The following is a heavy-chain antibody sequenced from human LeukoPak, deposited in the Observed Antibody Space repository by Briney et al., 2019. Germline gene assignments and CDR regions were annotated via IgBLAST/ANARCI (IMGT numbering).Heavy chain of an antibody. Sequence: ASVKVSCKASGYSFTSHVIHWLRQAPGQRFEWMGWIGGGSGRTNYSQTFQDRVTITRDTSATTCYMEMSSLRYEDTAIFYCARGYYYDSSGYYFDSWGRGTLVTVSS. CDR3: ARGYYYDSSGYYFDS. CDR2: IGGGSGRT. D-gene: IGHD3-22*01. J-gene: IGHJ4*02. V-gene: IGHV1-3*01. CDR1: GYSFTSHV.